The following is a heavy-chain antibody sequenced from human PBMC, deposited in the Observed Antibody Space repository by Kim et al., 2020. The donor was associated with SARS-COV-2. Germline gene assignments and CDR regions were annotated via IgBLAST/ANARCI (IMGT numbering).Heavy chain of an antibody. J-gene: IGHJ4*02. V-gene: IGHV3-30*03. CDR3: ARNRGYNYGIIDY. Sequence: GGSLRLSCVDSGILFGNYGMHWVRQAPGKGLEWVAVVSSDGSATYYADSLKGRFTISRDNSKNTLYLQMNSLRVEDTALYYCARNRGYNYGIIDYWGQGT. D-gene: IGHD5-18*01. CDR2: VSSDGSAT. CDR1: GILFGNYG.